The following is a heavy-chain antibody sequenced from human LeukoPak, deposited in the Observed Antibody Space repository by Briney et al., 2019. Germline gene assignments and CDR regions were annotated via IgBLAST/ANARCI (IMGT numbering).Heavy chain of an antibody. D-gene: IGHD5-18*01. CDR2: ISSSSSYI. J-gene: IGHJ4*02. CDR3: ARSGGGYSYGYF. CDR1: GFTFSSYS. Sequence: GGSLRLSCAASGFTFSSYSMNWVRQAPGKGLEWVSSISSSSSYIYYADSVKGRFTISRDNAKNSLYLQMNSLRAEDTAVYYCARSGGGYSYGYFWGQGTLVTVSS. V-gene: IGHV3-21*01.